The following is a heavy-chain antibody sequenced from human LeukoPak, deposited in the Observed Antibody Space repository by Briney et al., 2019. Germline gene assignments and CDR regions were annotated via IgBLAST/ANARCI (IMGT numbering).Heavy chain of an antibody. CDR2: ISGSGSTV. CDR1: AFTFSIYE. CDR3: ARERFGDFDY. D-gene: IGHD3-10*01. Sequence: PGGSLRLSCAASAFTFSIYEMNWVRQAPGKGLEWVSYISGSGSTVYYADSVKGRFTISRDNAKNSLYLQMNSLRVEDTAVYYCARERFGDFDYGGQGTLVTVSS. J-gene: IGHJ4*02. V-gene: IGHV3-48*03.